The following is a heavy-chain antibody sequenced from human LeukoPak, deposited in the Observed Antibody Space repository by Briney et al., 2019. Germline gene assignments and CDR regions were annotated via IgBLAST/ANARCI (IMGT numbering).Heavy chain of an antibody. J-gene: IGHJ4*02. CDR3: ANLAVDYDSSGNIRG. CDR2: ISLNSGTI. V-gene: IGHV3-9*01. CDR1: GFTFDDYA. D-gene: IGHD3-22*01. Sequence: GGSLRLSCAASGFTFDDYAMYWVRQAPGKGLEWVSGISLNSGTIGYADSVKGRFTISRDNAKNFLYLQMNSLRAEDTAVYYCANLAVDYDSSGNIRGWGQGTLVTVSS.